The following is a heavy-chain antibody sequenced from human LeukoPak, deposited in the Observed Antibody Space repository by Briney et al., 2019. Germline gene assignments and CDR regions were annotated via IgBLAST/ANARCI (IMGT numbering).Heavy chain of an antibody. D-gene: IGHD6-19*01. V-gene: IGHV3-48*04. CDR2: ISSRSTTI. CDR1: GFTFSSYD. CDR3: ARDRSPGWTSDY. J-gene: IGHJ4*02. Sequence: PGGSLRLSCAASGFTFSSYDMNWVRQAPGKGLEWISYISSRSTTIYYADSVKGRFTISRDNAKNSLDLQMNSLRAEDTAVYYCARDRSPGWTSDYWGQGTLVTVSS.